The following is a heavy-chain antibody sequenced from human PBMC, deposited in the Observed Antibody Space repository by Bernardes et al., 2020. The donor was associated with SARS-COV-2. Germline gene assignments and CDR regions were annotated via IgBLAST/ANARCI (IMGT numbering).Heavy chain of an antibody. CDR1: GFTFSSYG. CDR2: ISSSSSTI. J-gene: IGHJ6*02. Sequence: GGSLRLSCAASGFTFSSYGMNWVRQAPGKGLEWVSYISSSSSTIYYADSVKGRFTISRDNAKNSLYLQMNSLRDEDTAVYYCARDPGVEGYYGYYYYYGMDVWGQGTTVTVSS. V-gene: IGHV3-48*02. D-gene: IGHD3-22*01. CDR3: ARDPGVEGYYGYYYYYGMDV.